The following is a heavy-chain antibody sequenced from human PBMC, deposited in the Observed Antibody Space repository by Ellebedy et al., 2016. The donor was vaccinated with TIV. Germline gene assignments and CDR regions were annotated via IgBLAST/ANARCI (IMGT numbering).Heavy chain of an antibody. CDR3: ARSTYYYDSSGYYCFDY. Sequence: AASVKVSCKASGGTFSSYAISWVRQAPGQGLEWMGGIIPIFGTANYAQKFQGRVTITADESTSTAYMELSSLRSEDTAVYYCARSTYYYDSSGYYCFDYWGQGTLVTVSS. D-gene: IGHD3-22*01. CDR1: GGTFSSYA. CDR2: IIPIFGTA. J-gene: IGHJ4*02. V-gene: IGHV1-69*13.